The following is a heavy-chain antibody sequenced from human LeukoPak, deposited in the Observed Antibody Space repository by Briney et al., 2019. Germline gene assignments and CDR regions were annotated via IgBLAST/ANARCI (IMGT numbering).Heavy chain of an antibody. J-gene: IGHJ4*02. CDR3: VRWGNWKVFDY. Sequence: GRSLGLSCAASGFTFSSNGMHWVRQAPGKGLEWVAVIWYDGSNTYYADSVKGRFTISRDNSKNTLHLQMNSLRVEDTAVYYCVRWGNWKVFDYWGQGTLVTVSS. V-gene: IGHV3-33*01. CDR1: GFTFSSNG. CDR2: IWYDGSNT. D-gene: IGHD1-1*01.